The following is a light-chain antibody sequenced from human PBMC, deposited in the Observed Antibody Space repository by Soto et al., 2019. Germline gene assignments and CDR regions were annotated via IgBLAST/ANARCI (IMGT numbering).Light chain of an antibody. CDR2: RNN. Sequence: QSVLTQPPSASGTPGQRVTISCSGSSSNIGSNYVYWYQQHPGTAPKHLIYRNNQRPSGVPDRFSASKSGTSASLAISGLRSEDEADYYCAAWDDSLSARVFGGGTKLTVL. CDR1: SSNIGSNY. CDR3: AAWDDSLSARV. V-gene: IGLV1-47*01. J-gene: IGLJ3*02.